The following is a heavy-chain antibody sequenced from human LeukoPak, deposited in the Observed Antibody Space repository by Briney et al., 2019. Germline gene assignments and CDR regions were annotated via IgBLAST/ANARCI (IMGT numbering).Heavy chain of an antibody. CDR1: GYSYTRFG. CDR2: ISAYNDDT. V-gene: IGHV1-18*01. D-gene: IGHD3-9*01. CDR3: ARRTNYDILTGYSARGYYFDY. J-gene: IGHJ4*02. Sequence: GASVKVSCKASGYSYTRFGVGWGRQAPGQGLEWMGWISAYNDDTKYAQKFQGRVTVTSDPATNTAYMELRSLRSDDTAVYFCARRTNYDILTGYSARGYYFDYWGQGTLVTVSA.